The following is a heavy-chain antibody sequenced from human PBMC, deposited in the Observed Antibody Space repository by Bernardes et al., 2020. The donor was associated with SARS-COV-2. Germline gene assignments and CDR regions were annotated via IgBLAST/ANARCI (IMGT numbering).Heavy chain of an antibody. Sequence: GGSLRLSCAASGFTFSSYAMSWVRQAPGKGLEWVSSISGSGGNTYYADSVKGRFTISRDNSKNTLYLSMNSLRAEDTAVYYCAKDPRGYTYGFGIGGVAPLFDYWGQGTLATVSS. V-gene: IGHV3-23*01. D-gene: IGHD5-18*01. J-gene: IGHJ4*02. CDR1: GFTFSSYA. CDR3: AKDPRGYTYGFGIGGVAPLFDY. CDR2: ISGSGGNT.